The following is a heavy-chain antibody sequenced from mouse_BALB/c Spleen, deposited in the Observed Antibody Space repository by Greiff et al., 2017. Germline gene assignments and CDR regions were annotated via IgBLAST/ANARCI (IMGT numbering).Heavy chain of an antibody. CDR3: ARSRRGNDFYDFDY. CDR1: GYSFTSYW. Sequence: QVQLQQSGPQLVRPGASVKISCKASGYSFTSYWMHWVKQRPGQGLEWIGMIDPSDSETRLNQKFKDKATLTVDKSSSTAYMQLSSPTSEDSAVYYCARSRRGNDFYDFDYGGQGTTLTVSS. V-gene: IGHV1S127*01. CDR2: IDPSDSET. J-gene: IGHJ2*01. D-gene: IGHD1-1*01.